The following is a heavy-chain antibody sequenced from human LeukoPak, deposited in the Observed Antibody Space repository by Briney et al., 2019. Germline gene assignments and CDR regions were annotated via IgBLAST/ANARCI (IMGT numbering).Heavy chain of an antibody. D-gene: IGHD6-19*01. Sequence: AGGSLRLSCAASGFTFSSYSMNWVRQAPGKGLEWVSSISSSSSYIYYADSVKGRFTISRDNAKNSLYLQMNSLRAEDTAVYYCASSTIAVGPPQYWGQGTLVTVSS. CDR1: GFTFSSYS. J-gene: IGHJ4*02. CDR3: ASSTIAVGPPQY. CDR2: ISSSSSYI. V-gene: IGHV3-21*01.